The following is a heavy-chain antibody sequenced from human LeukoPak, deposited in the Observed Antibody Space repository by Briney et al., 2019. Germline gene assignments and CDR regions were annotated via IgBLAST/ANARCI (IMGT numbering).Heavy chain of an antibody. Sequence: SQTLSLTCTVSGGSISSGSDYWSWIRQPAGKGLEWIGRIYTSGSTNYKSSLKSRVTISVDTSKNQFSLKLSSVTAADTAVYYCARERMVAAAHIDYWGQGTLVTVSS. J-gene: IGHJ4*02. V-gene: IGHV4-61*02. CDR2: IYTSGST. CDR1: GGSISSGSDY. D-gene: IGHD6-13*01. CDR3: ARERMVAAAHIDY.